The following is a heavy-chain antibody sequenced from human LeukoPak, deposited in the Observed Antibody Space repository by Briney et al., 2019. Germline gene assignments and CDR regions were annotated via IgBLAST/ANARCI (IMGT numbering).Heavy chain of an antibody. CDR2: IIPIFGTT. D-gene: IGHD2-15*01. J-gene: IGHJ4*02. CDR3: AREPGGFRKYLAY. Sequence: SVKVSCKASGDTLGNYAITWVRQAPGQGLEWMGRIIPIFGTTYYAQKFQGRVTITAGKSTNTAYMEMSSLKSEDTAVYYCAREPGGFRKYLAYWGQGALVTVSS. V-gene: IGHV1-69*06. CDR1: GDTLGNYA.